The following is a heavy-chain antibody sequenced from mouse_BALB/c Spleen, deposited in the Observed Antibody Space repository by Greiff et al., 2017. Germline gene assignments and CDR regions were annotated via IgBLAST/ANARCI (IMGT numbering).Heavy chain of an antibody. J-gene: IGHJ2*01. Sequence: QVQLQQPGAELVKPGASVKLSCKASGYTFTSYWMHWVKQRPGQGLEWIGEINPSNGRTNYNEKFKSKATLTVDKSSSTAYMQLSSLTSEDSAVYYCARYGNYGDYFDYWGQGTTLTVSS. CDR1: GYTFTSYW. CDR3: ARYGNYGDYFDY. V-gene: IGHV1S81*02. CDR2: INPSNGRT. D-gene: IGHD2-1*01.